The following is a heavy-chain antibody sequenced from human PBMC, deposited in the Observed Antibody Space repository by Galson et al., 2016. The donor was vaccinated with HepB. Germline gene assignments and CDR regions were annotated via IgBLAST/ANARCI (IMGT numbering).Heavy chain of an antibody. CDR1: GYSFTNYW. Sequence: QSGAEVKKPGESLKISCQGSGYSFTNYWIAWVRQMPGKGLEWMGIISPGDSETIYNPSFQGQVSISADKSISTAYLQWTSLKAPDTAMYYCARRGEISYDSGGLTHTYSYALDVWGQGTTVTVSS. CDR3: ARRGEISYDSGGLTHTYSYALDV. D-gene: IGHD3-22*01. J-gene: IGHJ6*02. CDR2: ISPGDSET. V-gene: IGHV5-51*01.